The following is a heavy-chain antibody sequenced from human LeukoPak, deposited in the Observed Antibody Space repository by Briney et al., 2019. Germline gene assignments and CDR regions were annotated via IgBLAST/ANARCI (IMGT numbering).Heavy chain of an antibody. J-gene: IGHJ4*02. Sequence: GGSLRLSCAASGFTFSSYAMHWVRQAPGKGLEWVAVISYDGSNKYYADSVKGRFTISRDNSKNTLYLQMNSLRDEDTAVYYCAKERYGSGSLLLYPVDYWGQGTLVTVSS. CDR2: ISYDGSNK. CDR3: AKERYGSGSLLLYPVDY. V-gene: IGHV3-30-3*01. D-gene: IGHD3-10*01. CDR1: GFTFSSYA.